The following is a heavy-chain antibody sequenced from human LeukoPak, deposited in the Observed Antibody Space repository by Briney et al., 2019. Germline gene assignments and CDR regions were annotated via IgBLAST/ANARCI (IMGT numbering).Heavy chain of an antibody. J-gene: IGHJ4*02. V-gene: IGHV3-48*03. D-gene: IGHD2-2*02. Sequence: PGGSLRLSCAASGFTFSSYEMNWVRQAPGKGLEWVSYISSSGSTIYYADSVKGRFTISGDNAKNSLYLHMSSLRAEDTAVYYCARDYTDAVDWGQGTLVTVSS. CDR2: ISSSGSTI. CDR3: ARDYTDAVD. CDR1: GFTFSSYE.